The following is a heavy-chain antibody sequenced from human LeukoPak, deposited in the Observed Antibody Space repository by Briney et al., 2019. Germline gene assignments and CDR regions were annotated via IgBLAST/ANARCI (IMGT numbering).Heavy chain of an antibody. CDR3: ARTAYYDFWSGYSSY. CDR2: INHSGST. V-gene: IGHV4-34*01. CDR1: GGSFSGYY. D-gene: IGHD3-3*01. Sequence: SETLSVTCAVYGGSFSGYYWSWIRQPPGKGLEWIGEINHSGSTTYTPSPMCRVTISVDTSKNQFSLNRRCVTAADTAVYYCARTAYYDFWSGYSSYWGQGTLVTVSS. J-gene: IGHJ4*02.